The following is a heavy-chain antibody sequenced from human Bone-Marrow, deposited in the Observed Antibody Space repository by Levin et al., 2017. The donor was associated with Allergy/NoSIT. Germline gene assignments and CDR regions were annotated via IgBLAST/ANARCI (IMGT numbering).Heavy chain of an antibody. CDR1: GYSFTSYW. CDR3: ARQAYSSNWCRWFDP. D-gene: IGHD6-13*01. J-gene: IGHJ5*02. CDR2: IYPGDSDT. Sequence: GASVKVSCKGSGYSFTSYWIGWVRQMPGKGLEWMGIIYPGDSDTRYSPSFQGQVTISADKSISTAYLQWSSLKASDTAMYYCARQAYSSNWCRWFDPWGQGTLVTVSS. V-gene: IGHV5-51*01.